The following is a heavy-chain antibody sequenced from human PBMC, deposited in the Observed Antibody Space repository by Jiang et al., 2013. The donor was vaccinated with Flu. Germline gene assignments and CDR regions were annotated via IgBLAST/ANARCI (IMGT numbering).Heavy chain of an antibody. Sequence: QTLSLTCAISGDSVSSNSAAWNWIRQSPSRGLEWLGRTYYRSKWYNDYAVSVKSRITINPDTSKNQFSLQLNSVTPEDTAVYYCARGGGYCSGGSCYGDYFDYWGQGTLVTVSS. CDR2: TYYRSKWYN. CDR1: GDSVSSNSAA. V-gene: IGHV6-1*01. J-gene: IGHJ4*02. CDR3: ARGGGYCSGGSCYGDYFDY. D-gene: IGHD2-15*01.